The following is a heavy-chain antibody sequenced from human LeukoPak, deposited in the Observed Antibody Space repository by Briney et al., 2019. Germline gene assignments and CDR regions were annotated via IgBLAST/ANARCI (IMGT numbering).Heavy chain of an antibody. CDR1: GGSSSSGDYY. V-gene: IGHV4-30-4*08. Sequence: SETLSRTCTVSGGSSSSGDYYWSWIRQPPGKGLEWIGYIYYSGSTYYNPSLKSRVTISVDTSKNQFSLKLSSVTAADTAVYYCASYCSSTSCSIAFDIWGQGTMVTVSS. CDR3: ASYCSSTSCSIAFDI. J-gene: IGHJ3*02. CDR2: IYYSGST. D-gene: IGHD2-2*01.